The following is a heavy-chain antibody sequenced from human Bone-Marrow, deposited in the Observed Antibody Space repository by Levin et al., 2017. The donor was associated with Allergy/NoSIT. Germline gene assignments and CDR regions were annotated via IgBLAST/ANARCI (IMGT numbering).Heavy chain of an antibody. CDR2: IFYSGST. J-gene: IGHJ4*02. Sequence: SQTLSLPCTVSGGSIRGYYWSWVRQPPGKGLEWVGHIFYSGSTNYNPSLKSRVTISINTSKNQVSLNLTSVTAADTAFYYCARSVAGEFDYWGQGTLVTVSS. CDR3: ARSVAGEFDY. CDR1: GGSIRGYY. V-gene: IGHV4-59*01. D-gene: IGHD3-10*01.